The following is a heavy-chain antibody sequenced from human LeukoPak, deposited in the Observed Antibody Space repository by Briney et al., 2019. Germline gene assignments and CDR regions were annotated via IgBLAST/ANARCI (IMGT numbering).Heavy chain of an antibody. Sequence: GGSLRLSCAASGFAFSVYAMSWLRQPPGQGLEWVSTINANSGTTSYAASVRGRFTISRDNSKNTPYLQLNTLRADDTATYYCAKPISGGLAVTADWFHPWGQGTLVVVSS. D-gene: IGHD6-19*01. CDR1: GFAFSVYA. V-gene: IGHV3-23*01. CDR3: AKPISGGLAVTADWFHP. J-gene: IGHJ5*01. CDR2: INANSGTT.